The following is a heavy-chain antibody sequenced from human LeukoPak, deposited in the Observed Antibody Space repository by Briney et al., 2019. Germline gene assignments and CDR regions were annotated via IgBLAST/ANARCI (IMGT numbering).Heavy chain of an antibody. CDR1: GGSISSYY. Sequence: PSETLSLTCTVSGGSISSYYWSWIRQPAGKGLEWIGRIYTSGSTNYNPSLKSRVTMSVDTSKNQFSLKLSSVTAADTAVYYCARERAGGIVAPDAFDIWGQGTMVTVSS. J-gene: IGHJ3*02. CDR2: IYTSGST. D-gene: IGHD3-22*01. V-gene: IGHV4-4*07. CDR3: ARERAGGIVAPDAFDI.